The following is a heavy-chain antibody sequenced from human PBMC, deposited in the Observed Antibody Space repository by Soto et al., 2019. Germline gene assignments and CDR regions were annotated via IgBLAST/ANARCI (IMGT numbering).Heavy chain of an antibody. V-gene: IGHV3-48*02. Sequence: EVQLVESGGGLVRPGGSLRLSCAASGFTFSSYSMNWVRQAPGKGLEWVSYLSNTSATRYYADSVKGRMTISRDNAKNSLYLQLNSLREADTAVYYCARDTTAAARRGGMDVWGQGITVTGSS. CDR2: LSNTSATR. CDR3: ARDTTAAARRGGMDV. D-gene: IGHD6-6*01. CDR1: GFTFSSYS. J-gene: IGHJ6*02.